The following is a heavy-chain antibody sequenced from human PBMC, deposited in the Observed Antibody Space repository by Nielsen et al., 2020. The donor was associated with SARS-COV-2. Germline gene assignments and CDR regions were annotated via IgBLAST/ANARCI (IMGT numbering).Heavy chain of an antibody. CDR2: ISESGGAT. Sequence: GESLKISCVASGFSFSNYVMNWVRQAPGKGLEWVSAISESGGATYYTDSVRGRFTISRDLSKNTVYLQMSGLKVEDTAVYYCARDLSYGAYWFDPGSQGTLVTVSS. D-gene: IGHD3-16*01. CDR1: GFSFSNYV. V-gene: IGHV3-23*01. CDR3: ARDLSYGAYWFDP. J-gene: IGHJ5*02.